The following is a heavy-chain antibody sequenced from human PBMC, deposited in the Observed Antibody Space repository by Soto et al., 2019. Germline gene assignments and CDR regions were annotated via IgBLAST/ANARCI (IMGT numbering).Heavy chain of an antibody. CDR3: AKSYSSNWYDYFDN. CDR1: EFTFSSYA. V-gene: IGHV3-23*01. J-gene: IGHJ4*02. D-gene: IGHD6-13*01. Sequence: LRLSCAASEFTFSSYAMSWARQAPGKGLEWVSAISGSGGSTYYADSVKGRFTISRGTSKNTLYLQMSSLRVEDTALYYCAKSYSSNWYDYFDNWGQGALVTVSS. CDR2: ISGSGGST.